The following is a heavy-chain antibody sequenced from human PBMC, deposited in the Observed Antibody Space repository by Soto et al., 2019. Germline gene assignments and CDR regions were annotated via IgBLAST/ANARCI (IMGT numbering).Heavy chain of an antibody. CDR2: INPNSGGT. CDR1: GYSFTGYY. CDR3: AREAGTIGNYYYGMDV. D-gene: IGHD1-7*01. J-gene: IGHJ6*02. Sequence: GASVKVSCKASGYSFTGYYVHWVRLAPGQGLEWMGWINPNSGGTNHAQKFQGRVTMTRDTSISTAYMELTRLTSNDAAVYFCAREAGTIGNYYYGMDVWGQGTTVTVSS. V-gene: IGHV1-2*02.